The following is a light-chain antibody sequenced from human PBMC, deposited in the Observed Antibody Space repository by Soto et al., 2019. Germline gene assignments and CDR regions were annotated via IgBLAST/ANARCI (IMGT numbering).Light chain of an antibody. V-gene: IGKV3-11*01. CDR1: QSVCTY. J-gene: IGKJ4*01. Sequence: EILLTQSPAILSLSPGERATISCRASQSVCTYLDWYQQKLGQAPRLLIYDASNRATGIPARFSGSGSGTDFTLTIRSLEPEDFAVYYCQQRVNWLTFGGGTKVEL. CDR2: DAS. CDR3: QQRVNWLT.